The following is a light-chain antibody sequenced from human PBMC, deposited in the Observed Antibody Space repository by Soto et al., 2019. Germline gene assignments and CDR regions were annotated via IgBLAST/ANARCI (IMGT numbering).Light chain of an antibody. J-gene: IGKJ5*01. Sequence: EIVMTQSPATLSVSPGETATLSFSASQSVSGYIGWYQQKPGQAPRLLIYADSNRATGIPARFSGSGSGTDFTLTISSLEPEDFSVYYCQQRYNWPITFGQGTRLEIK. CDR2: ADS. CDR3: QQRYNWPIT. CDR1: QSVSGY. V-gene: IGKV3-11*01.